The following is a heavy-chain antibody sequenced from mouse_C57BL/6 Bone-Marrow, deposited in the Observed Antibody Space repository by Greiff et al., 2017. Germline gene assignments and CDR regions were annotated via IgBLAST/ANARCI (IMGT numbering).Heavy chain of an antibody. J-gene: IGHJ1*03. CDR3: DRSYYNGGRWYFDV. CDR1: GFSLSTSGMG. Sequence: QVTLKESGPGILQSSQTLSLTCSFSGFSLSTSGMGVSWIRQPSGKGLEWLAHIYWDDDKRYNPSLKRRLTISKDTSRKQVFLKITSGATADTATYYGDRSYYNGGRWYFDVWAQGPRSPAPQ. D-gene: IGHD1-1*01. CDR2: IYWDDDK. V-gene: IGHV8-12*01.